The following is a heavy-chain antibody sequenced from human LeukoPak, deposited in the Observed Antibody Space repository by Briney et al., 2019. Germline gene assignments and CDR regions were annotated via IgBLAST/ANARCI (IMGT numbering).Heavy chain of an antibody. CDR3: ARDGYYYDSSGYYSINGMDV. J-gene: IGHJ6*02. Sequence: GGSLRLSCAASGFTFSSYSMNWVRQAPGKGLEWVSSISSSSSYIYYADSVKGRFTISRDNSKNSLYLQMNSLRAEDTAVYYCARDGYYYDSSGYYSINGMDVWGQGTTVTVSS. CDR1: GFTFSSYS. D-gene: IGHD3-22*01. V-gene: IGHV3-21*01. CDR2: ISSSSSYI.